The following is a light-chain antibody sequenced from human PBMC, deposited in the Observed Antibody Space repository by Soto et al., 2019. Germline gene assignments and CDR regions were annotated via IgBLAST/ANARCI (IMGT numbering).Light chain of an antibody. Sequence: QSALTQPASVSGSPGQSSTISCTGTSSDVGGGNYVSWYQQHPGKAPKLLIYGDSNRPSGVPDRFSGSKSGTSASLAITGLQAEDEADYYCQSYDSSLSAHYVFGTGTKVTVL. CDR2: GDS. CDR1: SSDVGGGNY. CDR3: QSYDSSLSAHYV. V-gene: IGLV2-14*01. J-gene: IGLJ1*01.